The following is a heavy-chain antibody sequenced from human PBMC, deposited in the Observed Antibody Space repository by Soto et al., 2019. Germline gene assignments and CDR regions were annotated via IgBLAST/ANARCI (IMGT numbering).Heavy chain of an antibody. V-gene: IGHV1-18*04. Sequence: QVQLVQSGAEVKKPGASVKVSCKASGYTFTSYGISWVRQAPGQGLEWMGWISAYNGNTNYAQKLQGRVTMTTETSTSTAYMELRSLGSDDTAVDYCARELELTGYYYYGMDVWGQGTTVTVSS. D-gene: IGHD1-7*01. CDR1: GYTFTSYG. J-gene: IGHJ6*02. CDR3: ARELELTGYYYYGMDV. CDR2: ISAYNGNT.